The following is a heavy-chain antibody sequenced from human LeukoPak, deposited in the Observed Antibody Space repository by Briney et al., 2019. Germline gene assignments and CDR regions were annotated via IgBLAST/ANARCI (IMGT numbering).Heavy chain of an antibody. J-gene: IGHJ3*02. CDR3: AMRLVGPGAFGI. D-gene: IGHD2-8*02. Sequence: SETLSLTCTVSGGSIGSNTYFYNWIRQPAGKGLEWIGRIYSSGRTDYNPSLKSRVTISVDTSKNQFSLKLTSVTAADMAVYYCAMRLVGPGAFGIWGQGTMVTVSS. CDR2: IYSSGRT. V-gene: IGHV4-61*02. CDR1: GGSIGSNTYF.